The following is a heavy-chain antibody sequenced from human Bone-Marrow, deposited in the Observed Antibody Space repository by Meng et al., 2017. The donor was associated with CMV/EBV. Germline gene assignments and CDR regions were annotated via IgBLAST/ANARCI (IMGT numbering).Heavy chain of an antibody. CDR3: AKGVLGYCSSTSCLPYYYYGKDV. Sequence: GGSLRLSCAASGFTFSSYGMHWVRQAPGKGLEWVAFIRYDGSNKYYADSVKGRFTISRDNSKNTLYLQMNSLRAEDTAVYYCAKGVLGYCSSTSCLPYYYYGKDVWGQGTTVTVSS. D-gene: IGHD2-2*01. CDR2: IRYDGSNK. J-gene: IGHJ6*02. CDR1: GFTFSSYG. V-gene: IGHV3-30*02.